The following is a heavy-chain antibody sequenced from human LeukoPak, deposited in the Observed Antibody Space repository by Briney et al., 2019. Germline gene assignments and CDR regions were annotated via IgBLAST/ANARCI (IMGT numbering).Heavy chain of an antibody. CDR1: GDSISKSRHF. CDR2: INHSGST. D-gene: IGHD3-16*02. Sequence: SETLSLTCNVSGDSISKSRHFWAWIRQPPGKGLEWIGEINHSGSTNYNPSLKSRVTISVDTSKNQFSLKLSSVTAADTAVYYCARASPVWGSYRYHDYWGQGTLVTVSS. V-gene: IGHV4-39*07. J-gene: IGHJ4*02. CDR3: ARASPVWGSYRYHDY.